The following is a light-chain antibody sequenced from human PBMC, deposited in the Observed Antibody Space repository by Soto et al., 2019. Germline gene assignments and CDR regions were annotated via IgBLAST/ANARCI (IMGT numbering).Light chain of an antibody. J-gene: IGKJ1*01. CDR3: QQYSSSPRT. Sequence: EIVLTQSPGTLSLSPGERATLSCRASQSVSSSYLAWHQQKPGQAPRLLIYGASSRATGIPDRFSGSGSGTDFTLTISSLEPEDFAVYYCQQYSSSPRTFGQGTKVEIK. CDR1: QSVSSSY. CDR2: GAS. V-gene: IGKV3-20*01.